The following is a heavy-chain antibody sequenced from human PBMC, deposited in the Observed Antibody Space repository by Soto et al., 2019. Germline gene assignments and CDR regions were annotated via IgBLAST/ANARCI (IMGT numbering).Heavy chain of an antibody. V-gene: IGHV4-61*01. Sequence: SETLSLTCTVSGGSVSSGSYYWSWIRQRPGKGLEWIGYIYYSGSTNYNPSLKSRVTISVDTSKNQFSLKLSSVTAADTAVYYCAREDSSGWYNFDYWGQGTLVTVSS. CDR3: AREDSSGWYNFDY. CDR2: IYYSGST. CDR1: GGSVSSGSYY. D-gene: IGHD6-19*01. J-gene: IGHJ4*02.